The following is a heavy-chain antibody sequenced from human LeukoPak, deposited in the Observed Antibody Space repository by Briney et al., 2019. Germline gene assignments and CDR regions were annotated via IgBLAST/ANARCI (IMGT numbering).Heavy chain of an antibody. D-gene: IGHD6-13*01. CDR2: IIPIFGTS. Sequence: ASVKVSCKASGGTFSSYAISWVRQAPGQGLEWMGGIIPIFGTSNYAQKFQGRVTVTADESTSTAYMELSSLRSEDTAVHYCARDGGMAAAGSFDYWGQGTLVTVSS. CDR3: ARDGGMAAAGSFDY. CDR1: GGTFSSYA. J-gene: IGHJ4*02. V-gene: IGHV1-69*13.